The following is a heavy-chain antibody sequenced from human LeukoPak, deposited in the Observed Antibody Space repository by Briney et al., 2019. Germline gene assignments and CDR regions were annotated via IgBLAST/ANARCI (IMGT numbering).Heavy chain of an antibody. V-gene: IGHV3-7*01. CDR1: GFTFSSYW. J-gene: IGHJ5*02. CDR3: ARDGYSSGWSGFDP. D-gene: IGHD6-19*01. Sequence: GGSLRLSYAASGFTFSSYWMSWVRQAPGKGLEWVANIKQDGSEKYYVDSVKGRFTISRDNAKNSLYLQMSSLRDEDTAVYYCARDGYSSGWSGFDPWGQGTLVTVSP. CDR2: IKQDGSEK.